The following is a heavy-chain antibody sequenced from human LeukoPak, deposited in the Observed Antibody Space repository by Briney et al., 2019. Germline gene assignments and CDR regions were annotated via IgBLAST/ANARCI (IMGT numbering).Heavy chain of an antibody. CDR2: INWNGGST. CDR1: GFTSDDYG. D-gene: IGHD6-6*01. J-gene: IGHJ3*02. Sequence: GGSLRLSCAASGFTSDDYGMSWVRQAPGKGLEWVSGINWNGGSTGYADSVKGRFTISRDNAKNSLYLQMNSLRAEDTALYHCARGRPEYSSSSSAFDIWGQGTMVTVSS. CDR3: ARGRPEYSSSSSAFDI. V-gene: IGHV3-20*01.